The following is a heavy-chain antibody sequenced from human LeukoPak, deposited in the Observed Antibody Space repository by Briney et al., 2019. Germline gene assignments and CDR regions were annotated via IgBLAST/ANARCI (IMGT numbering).Heavy chain of an antibody. CDR2: ISAYNGNT. CDR3: ARPRRQYSSGWSPGEY. V-gene: IGHV1-18*01. CDR1: GYTFTSYG. D-gene: IGHD6-19*01. J-gene: IGHJ4*02. Sequence: ASVKVSCKASGYTFTSYGISWVRQAPGQGLEWMGWISAYNGNTNYAQKLQGRVTMTTDTSTSTAYMELRSLRSDDTAVYYCARPRRQYSSGWSPGEYWGQGTLVTVSS.